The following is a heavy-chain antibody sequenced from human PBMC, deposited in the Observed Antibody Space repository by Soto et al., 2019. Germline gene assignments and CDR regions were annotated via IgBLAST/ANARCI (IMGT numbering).Heavy chain of an antibody. CDR2: ISYDGSNK. D-gene: IGHD6-19*01. CDR1: GFTFSSYG. V-gene: IGHV3-30*18. Sequence: PGGSLRLSCAASGFTFSSYGMHWVRQAPGKGLEWVAVISYDGSNKYYADSVKGRFTISRDNSKNTLYLQMNSLRAEDTAVYYCAKDLLYSSGPYDYWGQGTLVTV. J-gene: IGHJ4*02. CDR3: AKDLLYSSGPYDY.